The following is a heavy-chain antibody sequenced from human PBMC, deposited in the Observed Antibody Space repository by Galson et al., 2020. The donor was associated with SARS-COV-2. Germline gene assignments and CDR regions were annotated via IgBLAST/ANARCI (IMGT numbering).Heavy chain of an antibody. CDR3: ARDLKYSSSSQSDY. D-gene: IGHD6-6*01. V-gene: IGHV4-39*07. Sequence: SQTLSLTCTVSGGSISSTTYYWGWIRQPPGKGLEWIGSVYNNGNTFYKSSLKSRVTISVDTSKNQFSLKVTSVTAADTAVYYCARDLKYSSSSQSDYWGQGILVTVSS. J-gene: IGHJ4*02. CDR2: VYNNGNT. CDR1: GGSISSTTYY.